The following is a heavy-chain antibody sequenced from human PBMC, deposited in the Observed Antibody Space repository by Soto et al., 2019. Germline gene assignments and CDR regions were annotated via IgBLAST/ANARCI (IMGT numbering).Heavy chain of an antibody. CDR1: GYTFTSYY. J-gene: IGHJ5*02. V-gene: IGHV1-46*01. CDR3: AKEKISTSCCNWFDP. CDR2: INPSGGST. D-gene: IGHD2-2*01. Sequence: ASVKVSCKASGYTFTSYYMHWVRQAPGQRLERIGIINPSGGSTRYAQKFQGRVTMTRDTSTSTVYMELSSLRSEDTALYYCAKEKISTSCCNWFDPWGQGTLVTVSS.